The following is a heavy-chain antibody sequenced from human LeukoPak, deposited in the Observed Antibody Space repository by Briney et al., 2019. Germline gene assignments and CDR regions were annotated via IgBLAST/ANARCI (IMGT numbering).Heavy chain of an antibody. V-gene: IGHV4-59*01. D-gene: IGHD4-17*01. CDR2: IYYSGST. J-gene: IGHJ4*02. CDR3: ARDSGYGDSNFGY. Sequence: SETLSPTCTVSGGSISSYYWSWIRPPPGKGLEWIGYIYYSGSTNYNPSLKSRVTISVDTSKNQFSLKLSSVTAADTAVYYCARDSGYGDSNFGYWGQGTLVTVSS. CDR1: GGSISSYY.